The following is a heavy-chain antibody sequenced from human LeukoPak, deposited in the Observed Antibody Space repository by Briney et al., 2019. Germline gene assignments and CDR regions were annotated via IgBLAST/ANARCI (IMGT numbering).Heavy chain of an antibody. J-gene: IGHJ3*02. Sequence: SVKVPCKASGGTFSSYAISWVRQAPGQGLEWMGGIIPIFGTANYAQKFQGRVTITTDESTSTAYMELSSLRSEDTAVYYCAVPDSSGYYFAAFDIWGQGTMVTVSS. CDR3: AVPDSSGYYFAAFDI. CDR1: GGTFSSYA. D-gene: IGHD3-22*01. V-gene: IGHV1-69*05. CDR2: IIPIFGTA.